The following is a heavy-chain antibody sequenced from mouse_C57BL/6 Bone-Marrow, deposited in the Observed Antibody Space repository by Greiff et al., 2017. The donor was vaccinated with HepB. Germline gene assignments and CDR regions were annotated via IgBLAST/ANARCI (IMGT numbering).Heavy chain of an antibody. J-gene: IGHJ1*03. Sequence: EVQVVESGGGLVQPGGSMKLSCVASGFTFSNYWMNWVRQSPEKGLEWVAQIRLKSDNYATHYAESVKGRFTISRDDSKSSVYLQMNNLRAEDTGIYYCGKLRRYWYFDVWGTGTTVTVSS. CDR2: IRLKSDNYAT. V-gene: IGHV6-3*01. CDR3: GKLRRYWYFDV. D-gene: IGHD2-4*01. CDR1: GFTFSNYW.